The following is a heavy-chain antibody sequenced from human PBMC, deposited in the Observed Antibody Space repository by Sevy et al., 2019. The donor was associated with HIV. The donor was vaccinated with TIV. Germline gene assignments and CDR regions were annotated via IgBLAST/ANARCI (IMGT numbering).Heavy chain of an antibody. D-gene: IGHD2-2*01. V-gene: IGHV4-34*01. CDR1: GGSFSGYY. CDR2: IDHSGST. J-gene: IGHJ6*02. CDR3: GGGAGVVVVPAGQYYYYGMDV. Sequence: SETLSLTCAVYGGSFSGYYWSWIRQPPGKGLEWIGEIDHSGSTNYNPSLKSRVTISVDTSKNQFSLKLSSVTAADTAVYYCGGGAGVVVVPAGQYYYYGMDVWGQGTTVTVSS.